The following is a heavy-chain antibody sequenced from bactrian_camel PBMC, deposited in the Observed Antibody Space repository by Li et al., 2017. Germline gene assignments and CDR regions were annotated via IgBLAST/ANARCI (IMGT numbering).Heavy chain of an antibody. V-gene: IGHV3S26*01. D-gene: IGHD1*01. J-gene: IGHJ4*01. CDR1: GYGASRYC. CDR3: AAVAVAARCDLFTHFRD. CDR2: IDNDGST. Sequence: VQLVESGGGSVQAGGSLRLSCAASGYGASRYCMGWFRQAPGKEREGVAGIDNDGSTSYAGSVEGRFTISQVNTKNTLYLQMNNLKPEDTAMYYCAAVAVAARCDLFTHFRDWGQGTQVTVS.